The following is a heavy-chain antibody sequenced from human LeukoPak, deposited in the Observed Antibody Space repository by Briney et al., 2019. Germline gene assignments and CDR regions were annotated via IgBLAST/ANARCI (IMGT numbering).Heavy chain of an antibody. J-gene: IGHJ4*02. D-gene: IGHD3-3*01. CDR3: ARESGYYDFWSGYYTGKYYFDY. Sequence: TGGSLRLSCAASGFTFSSYAMHWVRQAPGKVLEWVAVISYDGSNKYYADSVKGRFTISRDDSKNTLYLQMNSLRAEDTAVYYCARESGYYDFWSGYYTGKYYFDYWGQGTLVTVSS. CDR1: GFTFSSYA. V-gene: IGHV3-30*04. CDR2: ISYDGSNK.